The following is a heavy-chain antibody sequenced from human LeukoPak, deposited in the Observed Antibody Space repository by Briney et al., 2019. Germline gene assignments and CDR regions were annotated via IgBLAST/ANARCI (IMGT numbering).Heavy chain of an antibody. D-gene: IGHD6-19*01. V-gene: IGHV4-34*01. CDR2: INHSGST. CDR3: ARYPIAVAGTNIDY. Sequence: SETLSLTCAVYGGSFSGYYWSWIRQPPGKGLEWIGEINHSGSTNYNPSLKSRVTISVDTSKNQFSLKLSSVTAADTAVYYCARYPIAVAGTNIDYWGQGTLVTVSS. CDR1: GGSFSGYY. J-gene: IGHJ4*02.